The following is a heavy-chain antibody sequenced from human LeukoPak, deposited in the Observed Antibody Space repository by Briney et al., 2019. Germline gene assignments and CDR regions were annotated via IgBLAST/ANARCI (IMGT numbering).Heavy chain of an antibody. CDR1: GGSISSGSYY. CDR2: IYTSGST. Sequence: SETLSLTCTVSGGSISSGSYYWSWIRQPAGKGLEWIGRIYTSGSTNYNPSLKSRVTISVDTSKNQFSLKLSSVTAADTAVYYCARDQWEPAIGLYYYYYMDVWGKGTTVTVSS. CDR3: ARDQWEPAIGLYYYYYMDV. V-gene: IGHV4-61*02. D-gene: IGHD1-26*01. J-gene: IGHJ6*03.